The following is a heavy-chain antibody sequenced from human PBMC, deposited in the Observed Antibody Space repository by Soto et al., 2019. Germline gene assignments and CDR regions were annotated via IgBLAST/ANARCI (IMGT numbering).Heavy chain of an antibody. CDR2: ISGSGGST. V-gene: IGHV3-23*01. D-gene: IGHD3-22*01. CDR1: GFTFSSYA. J-gene: IGHJ1*01. Sequence: TGGSLRLSCAASGFTFSSYAMSWVRQAPGKGLEWVSGISGSGGSTYYADSVKGRFTISRDNSKNTLYLQMNSLRAEDTAIYYCAKDYYSDSSGYYQREYFQYWGQGTLVTVSS. CDR3: AKDYYSDSSGYYQREYFQY.